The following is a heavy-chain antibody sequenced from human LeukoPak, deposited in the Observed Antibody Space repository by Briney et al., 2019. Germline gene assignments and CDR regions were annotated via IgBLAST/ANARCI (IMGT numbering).Heavy chain of an antibody. CDR3: AIVVGGSCHN. Sequence: GGSLRLSCAASGFTFSSYAMSWVRQAPGKGLEWVSAISGSGGSTYYADSVKGRFPISRDNSKNTLYLQMNSLRAEDTAVYYCAIVVGGSCHNWGQGTLATVSS. CDR2: ISGSGGST. CDR1: GFTFSSYA. J-gene: IGHJ4*02. D-gene: IGHD2-15*01. V-gene: IGHV3-23*01.